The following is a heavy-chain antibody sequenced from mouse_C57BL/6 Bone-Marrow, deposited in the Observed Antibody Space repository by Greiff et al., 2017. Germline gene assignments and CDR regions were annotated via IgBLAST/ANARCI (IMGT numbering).Heavy chain of an antibody. J-gene: IGHJ4*01. Sequence: QVQLKESGPELVKPGASVKLSCKASGYTFTSYDINWVKQRPGQGLEWIGWIYPRDGSTKYNAKFKGKATLTVDTSSSTAYMELHSLTSEDSAVYFCARWGVWYAMDYWGQGTSVTVSS. CDR2: IYPRDGST. CDR3: ARWGVWYAMDY. V-gene: IGHV1-85*01. CDR1: GYTFTSYD.